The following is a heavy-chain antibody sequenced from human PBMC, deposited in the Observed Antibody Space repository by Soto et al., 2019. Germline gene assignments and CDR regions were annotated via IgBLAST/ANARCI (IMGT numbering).Heavy chain of an antibody. D-gene: IGHD6-13*01. CDR2: IYPGDSDT. CDR1: GYSFPTYW. CDR3: ASPSSAAGAFDI. V-gene: IGHV5-51*01. Sequence: GESLKISCKGFGYSFPTYWIGWVRQRPGKGLEWMGLIYPGDSDTRYSPSFQGQVTISADKSISTAYLQWSSLKASDTAMYYCASPSSAAGAFDIWGQGTMVTVSS. J-gene: IGHJ3*02.